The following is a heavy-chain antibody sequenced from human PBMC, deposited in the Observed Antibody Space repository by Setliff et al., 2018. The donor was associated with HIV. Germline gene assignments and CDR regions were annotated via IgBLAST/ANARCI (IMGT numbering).Heavy chain of an antibody. CDR1: GGSISSDNW. Sequence: NPSETLSLTCAVSGGSISSDNWWTWVRQPPGKGLEWIGEIYHSEYTNYNASLKSRVSMSVDKSKNQFSLKLTSVTAADTAVYYCARGHCSGTNCYGVDYYGMDVWGQGTTVTVS. CDR3: ARGHCSGTNCYGVDYYGMDV. J-gene: IGHJ6*02. D-gene: IGHD2-2*01. V-gene: IGHV4-4*02. CDR2: IYHSEYT.